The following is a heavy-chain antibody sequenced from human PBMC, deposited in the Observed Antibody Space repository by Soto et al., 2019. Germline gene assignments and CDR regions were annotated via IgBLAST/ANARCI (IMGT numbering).Heavy chain of an antibody. V-gene: IGHV1-18*01. Sequence: GASVKVSCKASGYTFTSYGISWVRQAPGQGLEWMGWISAYNGNTNYAQKLQGRVTMTTDTSTSTAYMELRSLRSDDTAVYYCARDLMTTVTTGDMAFVWFDPSGQGTLVTVSS. CDR1: GYTFTSYG. J-gene: IGHJ5*02. CDR2: ISAYNGNT. D-gene: IGHD4-17*01. CDR3: ARDLMTTVTTGDMAFVWFDP.